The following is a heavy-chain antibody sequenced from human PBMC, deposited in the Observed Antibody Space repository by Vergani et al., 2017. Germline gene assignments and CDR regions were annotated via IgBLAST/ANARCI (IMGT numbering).Heavy chain of an antibody. Sequence: EVQLVESGGGLVKPGGSLRLSCAASGFTFSSYSMNWVRQAPGKGLEWVSGISWNSGSIGYADSVKGRFTISRDNAKNSLYLQMNSLRAEDTALYYCAKDIGATIPMAFDIWGQGTMVTVSS. CDR1: GFTFSSYS. J-gene: IGHJ3*02. V-gene: IGHV3-9*01. CDR3: AKDIGATIPMAFDI. CDR2: ISWNSGSI. D-gene: IGHD5-12*01.